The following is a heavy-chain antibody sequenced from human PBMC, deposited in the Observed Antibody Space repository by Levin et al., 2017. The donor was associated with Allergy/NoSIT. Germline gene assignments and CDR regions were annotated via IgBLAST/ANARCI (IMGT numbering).Heavy chain of an antibody. CDR2: IIPILGIA. CDR1: GGTFSSYA. J-gene: IGHJ3*02. CDR3: ASNPLWFGELLGAFDI. V-gene: IGHV1-69*04. Sequence: KISCKASGGTFSSYAISWVRQAPGQGLEWMGRIIPILGIANYAQKFQGRVTITADKSTSTAYMELSSLRSEDTAVYYCASNPLWFGELLGAFDIWGQGTMVTVSS. D-gene: IGHD3-10*01.